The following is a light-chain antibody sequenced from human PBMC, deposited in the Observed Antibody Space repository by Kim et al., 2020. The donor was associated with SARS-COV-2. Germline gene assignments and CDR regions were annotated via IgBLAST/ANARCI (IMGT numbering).Light chain of an antibody. CDR3: QAWDSSNVV. V-gene: IGLV3-1*01. Sequence: SVSPGQTASITRAGDKLGDKYACWYQKKPGQSTVLVIYQDSKRPSGIPERFSGSNSGNTATLTISGTQAMDEADYYCQAWDSSNVVFGGGTQLTVL. J-gene: IGLJ2*01. CDR2: QDS. CDR1: KLGDKY.